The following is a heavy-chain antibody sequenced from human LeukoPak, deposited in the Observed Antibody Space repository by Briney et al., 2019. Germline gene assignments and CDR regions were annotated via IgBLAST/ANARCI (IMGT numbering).Heavy chain of an antibody. Sequence: SGTLSLTCTVSGGSISSGSYYWSWIRQPAGTGLEWIGRIYTSGSTNYNPSLKSRVSISVDTSKNQFSLKLSSVTAADTAVYYCAREGFNREIDIWGQGTMVTVSS. CDR2: IYTSGST. CDR3: AREGFNREIDI. D-gene: IGHD1-26*01. CDR1: GGSISSGSYY. J-gene: IGHJ3*02. V-gene: IGHV4-61*02.